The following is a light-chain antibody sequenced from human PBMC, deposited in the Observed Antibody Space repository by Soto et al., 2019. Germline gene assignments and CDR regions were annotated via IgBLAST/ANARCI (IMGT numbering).Light chain of an antibody. J-gene: IGKJ1*01. CDR3: QQYGSLPRT. Sequence: EIVMTQSPATLSLSPGERATLSCRASQTIDNTLAWYQRKPGQAPRLLIYDASTRATGVPARFSGSGSGTDFTLTISSLQSEDFAVYYCQQYGSLPRTFGQGTKGDIK. CDR1: QTIDNT. CDR2: DAS. V-gene: IGKV3-15*01.